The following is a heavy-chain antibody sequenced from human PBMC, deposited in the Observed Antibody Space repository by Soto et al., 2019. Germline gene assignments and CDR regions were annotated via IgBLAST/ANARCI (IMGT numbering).Heavy chain of an antibody. CDR3: AHRLYASSDDAFDL. D-gene: IGHD2-2*01. V-gene: IGHV2-5*02. CDR1: GFSLTTSGVG. CDR2: ISWDDEK. J-gene: IGHJ3*01. Sequence: QITLKESGPTLVKPTQTLTLTCTFSGFSLTTSGVGVGWIRQPPGKALELLALISWDDEKRYSPSLQRRLTSPKDPSKTQVPLTVTNLNPADTGPYYCAHRLYASSDDAFDLWGQGTMVYASS.